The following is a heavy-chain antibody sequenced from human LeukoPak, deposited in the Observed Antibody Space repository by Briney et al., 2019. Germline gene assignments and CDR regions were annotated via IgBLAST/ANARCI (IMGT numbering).Heavy chain of an antibody. CDR3: ARGDIWFGELLWRRQARSCYFDY. CDR2: INHSGST. CDR1: GGSFSGYY. Sequence: SETLSLTCAVYGGSFSGYYWSWLRQPPGKGLEWIGEINHSGSTNYNPSLKSRVTISVDTSKNQFSLKLSSVTAADTAVYYCARGDIWFGELLWRRQARSCYFDYWGQGTLVTVSS. V-gene: IGHV4-34*01. D-gene: IGHD3-10*01. J-gene: IGHJ4*02.